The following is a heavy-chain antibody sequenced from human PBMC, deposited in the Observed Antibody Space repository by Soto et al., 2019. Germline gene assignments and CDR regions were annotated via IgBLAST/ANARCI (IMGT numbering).Heavy chain of an antibody. Sequence: QVQLVQSGAEVKKPGASVKVSCKASGYSFTTHDITWLRQAPGQGLEWVGGISTNRGDTIYPQNLQGRVTMTTDSSTTTVDMELQSLRSDDTAVYYCGRDDLKRGGKYFDYWGQGTLVTVSS. CDR1: GYSFTTHD. V-gene: IGHV1-18*01. J-gene: IGHJ4*02. D-gene: IGHD2-15*01. CDR2: ISTNRGDT. CDR3: GRDDLKRGGKYFDY.